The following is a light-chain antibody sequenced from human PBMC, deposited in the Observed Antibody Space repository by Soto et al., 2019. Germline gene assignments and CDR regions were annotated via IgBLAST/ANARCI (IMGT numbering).Light chain of an antibody. V-gene: IGKV3D-15*01. CDR3: QQHNNWPLT. CDR2: RVS. J-gene: IGKJ4*01. CDR1: QSVSSN. Sequence: EIVMTQSPATLSVSPGERATLSCRASQSVSSNLAWYQHKPGQAPRLLIYRVSTRATGIPGRFSGSGSGTDFTLTISSLQSEDFAVYYCQQHNNWPLTFGGGTKVEIK.